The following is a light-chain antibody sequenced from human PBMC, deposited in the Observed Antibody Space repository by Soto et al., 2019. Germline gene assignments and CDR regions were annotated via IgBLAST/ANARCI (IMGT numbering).Light chain of an antibody. CDR3: QQYNTDSAYT. V-gene: IGKV1-5*01. Sequence: DIQMTQSPSTLSASVGDRVTITCRASQSIGSLFAWYQQKPGHAPKLLIYDASSLESGVPLRFSGSGSGTEFSPPISSLQPEDFATYYCQQYNTDSAYTFGPGTKLEIK. CDR2: DAS. CDR1: QSIGSL. J-gene: IGKJ2*01.